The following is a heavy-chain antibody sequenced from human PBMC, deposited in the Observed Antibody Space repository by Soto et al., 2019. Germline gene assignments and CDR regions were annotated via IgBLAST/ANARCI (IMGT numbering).Heavy chain of an antibody. CDR1: GFTFSDHY. CDR2: SRNRVNSHTT. D-gene: IGHD1-26*01. J-gene: IGHJ6*01. CDR3: TRGLLGGAPSYTFHGMDV. V-gene: IGHV3-72*01. Sequence: EVQLVESGGGLVQPGGSLSLSCAASGFTFSDHYMDWVRQAPGKGLEWVARSRNRVNSHTTEYAASAKGRFTISRDESKSSLYLQMNSLTIEDPAVYYCTRGLLGGAPSYTFHGMDVWGQGTTVTVSS.